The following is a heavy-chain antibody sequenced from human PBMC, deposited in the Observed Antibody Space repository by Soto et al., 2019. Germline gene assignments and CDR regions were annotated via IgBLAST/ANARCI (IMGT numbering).Heavy chain of an antibody. CDR1: GGTFSSYA. D-gene: IGHD2-8*01. CDR3: ARDSNQNGPV. CDR2: IIPIFGTA. Sequence: SVKVFCKASGGTFSSYAISWVRPAPGQGLGWMGGIIPIFGTANYAQKFQGRVTITADESTSTAYMELSSLRSEDTAVYYCARDSNQNGPVWGQGTTVTVSS. V-gene: IGHV1-69*13. J-gene: IGHJ6*02.